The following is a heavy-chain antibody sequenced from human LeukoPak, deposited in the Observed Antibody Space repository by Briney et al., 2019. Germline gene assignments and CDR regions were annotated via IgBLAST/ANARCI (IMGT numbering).Heavy chain of an antibody. V-gene: IGHV4-59*01. Sequence: PSETLSLTCTVSGGSISSYDWSWIRQSPGKGLEWIGYIYYSGSTNYNPSLKSRVTISVDTSKNQFSLKLSSVTAADTAVYYCARGGLPPYDYWGQGTLVTVSS. CDR3: ARGGLPPYDY. J-gene: IGHJ4*02. CDR2: IYYSGST. CDR1: GGSISSYD.